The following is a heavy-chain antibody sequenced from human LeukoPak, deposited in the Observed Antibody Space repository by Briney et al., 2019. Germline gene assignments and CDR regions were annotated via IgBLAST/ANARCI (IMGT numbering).Heavy chain of an antibody. CDR1: GFTFSSYA. CDR2: ISYDGSNK. V-gene: IGHV3-30-3*01. J-gene: IGHJ4*02. Sequence: GGSLRLSCAASGFTFSSYAMHWVRQAPGKGLEWVAVISYDGSNKYYADSVKGRFTISRDNSKNTLYLQMNSLRAEDTAVYYCARRAYSSSPFDYWGQGTLVTVSS. D-gene: IGHD6-6*01. CDR3: ARRAYSSSPFDY.